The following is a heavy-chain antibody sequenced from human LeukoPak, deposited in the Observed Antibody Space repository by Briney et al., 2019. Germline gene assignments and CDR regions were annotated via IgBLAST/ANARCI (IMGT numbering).Heavy chain of an antibody. CDR1: TFTFSTYT. CDR3: VKSKGYYFDY. V-gene: IGHV3-48*02. CDR2: ISSTSTTI. J-gene: IGHJ4*02. Sequence: GGSLRLSCAASTFTFSTYTMNWVRQAPGKGLEWVSKISSTSTTIYYADSVKGLFTISRDNAKNSLYLQMNSLRDEDTALYYCVKSKGYYFDYWGQGTLVTVSS.